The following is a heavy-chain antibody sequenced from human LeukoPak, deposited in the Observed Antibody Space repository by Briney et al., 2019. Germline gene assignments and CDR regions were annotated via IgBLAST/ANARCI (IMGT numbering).Heavy chain of an antibody. J-gene: IGHJ6*02. V-gene: IGHV3-30*02. D-gene: IGHD3-10*01. CDR3: ASTGAYYYYYGMDV. CDR2: IRYDGSYK. CDR1: GFTFSSYG. Sequence: GGSLRLSCAASGFTFSSYGMHWVRQAPGKGLEWVAFIRYDGSYKYYADSVKGRFTISRDNSKNTLYLQMNSLRAEDTAVYYCASTGAYYYYYGMDVWGQGTTVTVSS.